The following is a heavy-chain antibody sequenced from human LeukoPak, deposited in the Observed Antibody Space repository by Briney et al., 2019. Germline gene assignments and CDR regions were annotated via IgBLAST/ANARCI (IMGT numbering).Heavy chain of an antibody. Sequence: GRSLRLSCAASGFTFSSYGMHWVRQAPGKGLEWVANIKQDGNEKYYVDSVKGRFTISRDNDKNSLYLQMNSLRAEDTAVYYCVREDRSCYYYWGQGTLVTVSS. CDR2: IKQDGNEK. CDR1: GFTFSSYG. CDR3: VREDRSCYYY. V-gene: IGHV3-7*03. D-gene: IGHD2-15*01. J-gene: IGHJ4*02.